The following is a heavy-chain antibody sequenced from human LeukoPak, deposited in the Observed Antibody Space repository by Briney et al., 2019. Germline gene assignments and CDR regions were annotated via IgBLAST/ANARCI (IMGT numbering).Heavy chain of an antibody. J-gene: IGHJ4*02. Sequence: GGSLRLSCAASGFXFSDYYMTWIRQAPGKGLEWLSYISGSGSDTNYADSVKGRFTTSRDNAKNSLHLQMNSLRAEDTAVYYCARVGSIAAAGTPDYWGQGTLVTVSS. V-gene: IGHV3-11*06. CDR2: ISGSGSDT. CDR3: ARVGSIAAAGTPDY. D-gene: IGHD6-13*01. CDR1: GFXFSDYY.